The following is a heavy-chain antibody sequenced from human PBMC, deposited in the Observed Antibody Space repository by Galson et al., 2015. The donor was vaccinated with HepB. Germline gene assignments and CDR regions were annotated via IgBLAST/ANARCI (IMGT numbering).Heavy chain of an antibody. CDR3: SRAYSSSPFDY. CDR1: GYTFTSYA. V-gene: IGHV1-3*01. CDR2: INAGNGNT. Sequence: SVKVSCKASGYTFTSYAMHWVRQAPGQRLEWMGWINAGNGNTKYSQKFQGRVTITRDTSASTAYMELSSLRSEDTAVYYCSRAYSSSPFDYWGQGALVTVSS. J-gene: IGHJ4*02. D-gene: IGHD6-6*01.